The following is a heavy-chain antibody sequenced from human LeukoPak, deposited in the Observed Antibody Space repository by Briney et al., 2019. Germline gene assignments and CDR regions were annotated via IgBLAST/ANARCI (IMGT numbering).Heavy chain of an antibody. V-gene: IGHV1-18*01. CDR1: GYTFTRYG. D-gene: IGHD6-13*01. Sequence: ASVKVSCKASGYTFTRYGISWVRQAPGQGLEWMGWISAYNGNTNYAQKLQGRVTMTTDTSTSTAYMELRSLRSDDTAVYYCARGGAPSYSSSWLDYWGQGTLVTVSS. CDR2: ISAYNGNT. CDR3: ARGGAPSYSSSWLDY. J-gene: IGHJ4*02.